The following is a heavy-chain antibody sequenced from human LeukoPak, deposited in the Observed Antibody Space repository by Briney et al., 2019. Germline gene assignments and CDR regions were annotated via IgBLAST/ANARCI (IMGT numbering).Heavy chain of an antibody. CDR1: GFTFSDYY. V-gene: IGHV3-11*06. D-gene: IGHD6-19*01. CDR2: ISSSSSSYT. J-gene: IGHJ5*02. Sequence: GGSLRLSCAASGFTFSDYYMSWIRQAPGKGLEWVSYISSSSSSYTNYADSVKGRFTISRDNAKNSLYLQMNSLRAEDTAVYYCARARLVRGTNWFDPWGQGTLVTVSS. CDR3: ARARLVRGTNWFDP.